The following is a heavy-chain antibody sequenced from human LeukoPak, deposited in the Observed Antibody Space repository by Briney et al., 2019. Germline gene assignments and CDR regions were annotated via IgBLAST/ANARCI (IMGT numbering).Heavy chain of an antibody. V-gene: IGHV3-23*01. J-gene: IGHJ5*02. CDR3: AKALNTVLVVPNPNWFDP. Sequence: GGSLRLSCAASGFTFSSYAMSWVRQAPGKGLEWVSAISDGGGSTYYADSLKGRFTISRDNSKNTLYLQMNSLRAEDTAVYYCAKALNTVLVVPNPNWFDPWGQGTLVILSS. CDR1: GFTFSSYA. CDR2: ISDGGGST. D-gene: IGHD2-15*01.